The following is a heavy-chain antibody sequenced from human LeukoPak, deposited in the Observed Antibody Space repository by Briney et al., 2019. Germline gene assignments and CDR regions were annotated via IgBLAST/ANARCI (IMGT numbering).Heavy chain of an antibody. Sequence: GGSLRLSCIASGFNLSDYYMSWIRQAPGKGLEWVSSITNRGSTIYYADSVKGRFTISRDNTKTSLYLQLDSLRAEDTAVYYCARDNWNPRWVTWFDPWGQGALVSVSS. J-gene: IGHJ5*02. D-gene: IGHD1-20*01. V-gene: IGHV3-11*04. CDR3: ARDNWNPRWVTWFDP. CDR1: GFNLSDYY. CDR2: ITNRGSTI.